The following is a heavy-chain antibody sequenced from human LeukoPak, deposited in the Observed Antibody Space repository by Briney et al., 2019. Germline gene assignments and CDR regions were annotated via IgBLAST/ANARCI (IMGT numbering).Heavy chain of an antibody. CDR2: IYSTGTT. D-gene: IGHD4-17*01. J-gene: IGHJ4*02. Sequence: GGSLRLSCAASGFTVNSNYMTWVRQAPGKGLEWVPLIYSTGTTYYADSVKGRFTISRDNSKNTLYLQMNSLRAEDTAVYYCARLVIDYGDRRLDYWGQGTLVTVSS. CDR1: GFTVNSNY. V-gene: IGHV3-66*02. CDR3: ARLVIDYGDRRLDY.